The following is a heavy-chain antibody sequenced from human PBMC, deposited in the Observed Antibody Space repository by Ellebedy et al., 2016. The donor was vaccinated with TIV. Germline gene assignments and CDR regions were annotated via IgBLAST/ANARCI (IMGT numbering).Heavy chain of an antibody. D-gene: IGHD3-10*01. V-gene: IGHV4-59*12. CDR2: IYHSGST. J-gene: IGHJ4*02. CDR1: GGSFSSYF. CDR3: ARSPGRRFGVVCYFDY. Sequence: SETLSLTXTVSGGSFSSYFWSWIRQPPGKGLEWIGYIYHSGSTYYNPSLKSRVTISVDRSKNQFSLKLSSVTAADTAVYYCARSPGRRFGVVCYFDYWGQGTLVTVSS.